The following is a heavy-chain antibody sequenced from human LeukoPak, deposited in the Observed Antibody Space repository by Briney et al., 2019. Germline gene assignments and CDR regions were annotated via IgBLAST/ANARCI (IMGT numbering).Heavy chain of an antibody. CDR1: GYTFTSYG. CDR2: ISAYNGNT. V-gene: IGHV1-18*01. D-gene: IGHD3-22*01. Sequence: SVKVSCKASGYTFTSYGISWVRQAPGQGLEWMGWISAYNGNTNYAQKLQGRVTMTTDTSTSTAYMELRSLRSDDTAVYYCARGSYYYDSSGFVWFDPWGQGTLVTVSS. J-gene: IGHJ5*02. CDR3: ARGSYYYDSSGFVWFDP.